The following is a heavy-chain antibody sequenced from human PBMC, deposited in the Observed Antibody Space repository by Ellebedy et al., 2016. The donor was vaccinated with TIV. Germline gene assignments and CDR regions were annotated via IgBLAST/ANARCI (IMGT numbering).Heavy chain of an antibody. D-gene: IGHD4-17*01. CDR1: GGSISSSSYY. CDR3: ARGTVRVGFDP. J-gene: IGHJ5*02. Sequence: MPSETLSLTCTVSGGSISSSSYYWGWIRQPPGKGLEWIGYIYYSGSTNYNPSLKSRVTISVDTSKNQFSLKLSSVTAADTAVYYWARGTVRVGFDPWGQGTLVTVSS. CDR2: IYYSGST. V-gene: IGHV4-61*05.